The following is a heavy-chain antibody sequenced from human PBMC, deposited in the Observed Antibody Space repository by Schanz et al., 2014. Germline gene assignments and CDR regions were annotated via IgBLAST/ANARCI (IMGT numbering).Heavy chain of an antibody. CDR3: ARPPHDSSGYYPFDY. J-gene: IGHJ4*02. CDR1: GFTFSSYW. D-gene: IGHD3-22*01. CDR2: IKSDGSST. V-gene: IGHV3-74*02. Sequence: DVQLLESGGGLVQPGGSLRLSCAASGFTFSSYWMHWVRQVPGKGLVWVSRIKSDGSSTSYADSVKGRFTISRDNAKNTLYLQMNSLRAEDTAVYYCARPPHDSSGYYPFDYWGQGTLVTVSS.